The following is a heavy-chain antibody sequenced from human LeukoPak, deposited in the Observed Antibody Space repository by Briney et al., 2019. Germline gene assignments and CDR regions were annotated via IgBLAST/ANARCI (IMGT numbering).Heavy chain of an antibody. V-gene: IGHV3-23*01. D-gene: IGHD4-17*01. CDR1: GFTFSNYA. CDR2: IRGSGTST. J-gene: IGHJ1*01. CDR3: ARDPNGDYIGAFDFQR. Sequence: GRSLRLSCVGSGFTFSNYAMMWVRQTQGKRLEWVSAIRGSGTSTFYADSVKGRFTIFRDNFKNTVYLQMNNLRADDPAVYYCARDPNGDYIGAFDFQRWGLGTQVTVSS.